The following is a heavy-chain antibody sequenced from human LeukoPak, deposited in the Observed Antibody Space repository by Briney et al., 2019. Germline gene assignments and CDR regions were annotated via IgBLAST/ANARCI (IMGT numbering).Heavy chain of an antibody. CDR3: ARDEDTGLQPDLLFDY. V-gene: IGHV3-21*01. Sequence: GGSLRLSCAASGLTFSSYSMNWVRQAPGKGLEWVSSISSSSSYIYYADSVKGRFTISRDNAKNSLYLQMNSLRAEDTAVYYCARDEDTGLQPDLLFDYWGQGTLVTVSS. CDR1: GLTFSSYS. CDR2: ISSSSSYI. J-gene: IGHJ4*02. D-gene: IGHD5-18*01.